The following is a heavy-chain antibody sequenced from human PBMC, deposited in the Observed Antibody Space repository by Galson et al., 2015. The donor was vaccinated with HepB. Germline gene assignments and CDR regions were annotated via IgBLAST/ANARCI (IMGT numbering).Heavy chain of an antibody. J-gene: IGHJ4*02. CDR3: ARISPEDYYDSSGFLYYFDY. CDR2: IIPVFGIA. CDR1: GGTFSNYA. D-gene: IGHD3-22*01. V-gene: IGHV1-69*10. Sequence: VKVSCKASGGTFSNYAVSLVRQAPGQGLEWMGGIIPVFGIANYAQKFQGRVTITADKSTNTAYMELSSLRSEDTAVYYCARISPEDYYDSSGFLYYFDYWGQGTLVTVSS.